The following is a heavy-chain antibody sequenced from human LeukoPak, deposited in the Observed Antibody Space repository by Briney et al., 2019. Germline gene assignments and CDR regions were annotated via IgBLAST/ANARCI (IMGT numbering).Heavy chain of an antibody. D-gene: IGHD2-2*01. J-gene: IGHJ4*02. V-gene: IGHV3-7*01. CDR1: GFTFSSYW. CDR3: ARDLLGYCSSTSCYGSDY. Sequence: PGGSLRLSCAASGFTFSSYWMSWVRQAPGKGLEWVANIKQDGSEKYYVDSVKGRFTISRDNAKNSLYLQMNSLRTEDTAVYYCARDLLGYCSSTSCYGSDYWGQGTLVTVSS. CDR2: IKQDGSEK.